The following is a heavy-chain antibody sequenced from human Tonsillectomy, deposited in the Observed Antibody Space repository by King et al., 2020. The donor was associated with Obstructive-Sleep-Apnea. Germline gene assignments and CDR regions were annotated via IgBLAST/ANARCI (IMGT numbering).Heavy chain of an antibody. J-gene: IGHJ4*02. V-gene: IGHV3-23*04. CDR2: ISGSGGAT. CDR3: ALISWQLAFEF. CDR1: GFTFDTYA. Sequence: VQLVESGGGLGQPGGSLRLSCAASGFTFDTYAMSWVRQAPGKGLEWVSSISGSGGATYYADSVKGRFTISRDNAKNTLYLQMNSLTAEDTAVDYCALISWQLAFEFWGQGTLVTVSS. D-gene: IGHD6-13*01.